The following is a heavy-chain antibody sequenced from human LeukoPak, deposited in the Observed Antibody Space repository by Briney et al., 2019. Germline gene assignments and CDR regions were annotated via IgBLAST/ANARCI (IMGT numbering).Heavy chain of an antibody. CDR3: AKGDIVVVPAAVPAEYFQH. D-gene: IGHD2-2*01. V-gene: IGHV3-23*01. J-gene: IGHJ1*01. CDR2: ISGSGGST. CDR1: GFTFSSYA. Sequence: GGSLRPSCAAPGFTFSSYAMSWVRQAPGKGLEWVSAISGSGGSTYYADSVKGRFTISRDNSKNTLYLQMNSLRAEDTAVYYCAKGDIVVVPAAVPAEYFQHWGQGTLVTVSS.